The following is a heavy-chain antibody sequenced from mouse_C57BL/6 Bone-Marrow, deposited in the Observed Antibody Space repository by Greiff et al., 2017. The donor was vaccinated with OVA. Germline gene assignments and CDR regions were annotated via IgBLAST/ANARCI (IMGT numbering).Heavy chain of an antibody. Sequence: EVKLVESGGGLVQPGESLKLSCESNEYEFPSHDMSWVRKTPEKRLDLVAAINSDGGSTYYPDTMERRFIISRDNTKKTLYLQMSSLRSEDTALYYCAVVGGTAAMDYWGQGTSVTVSS. V-gene: IGHV5-2*01. CDR3: AVVGGTAAMDY. CDR2: INSDGGST. J-gene: IGHJ4*01. CDR1: EYEFPSHD.